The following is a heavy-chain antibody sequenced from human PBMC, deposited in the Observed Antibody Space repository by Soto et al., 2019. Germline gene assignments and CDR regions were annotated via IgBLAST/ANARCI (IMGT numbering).Heavy chain of an antibody. J-gene: IGHJ4*02. V-gene: IGHV3-21*06. CDR2: ISSTTNYM. CDR1: GFTFTRYS. Sequence: GGSLRLSCAASGFTFTRYSMNWVRQAPGKGLEWVSSISSTTNYMYYGDSMKGRFTISRDNAKNSLYLEMNSLRAEDTAVYYCARESEDLTSNFDYWGQGTLVTVSS. CDR3: ARESEDLTSNFDY.